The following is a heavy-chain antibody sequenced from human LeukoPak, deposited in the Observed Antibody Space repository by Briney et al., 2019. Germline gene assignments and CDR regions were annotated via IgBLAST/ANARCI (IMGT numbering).Heavy chain of an antibody. V-gene: IGHV4-39*01. CDR2: IYYSGST. Sequence: SETLSLTCTVSGGSISSSSYYWGWIRQPPGKGLEWIGSIYYSGSTYYNPSLKSRVTISVDTSKNQFSLKLSSVTAADTAVYYRARRGYYGSGSYYSGGMDVWGQGTTVTVSS. CDR1: GGSISSSSYY. CDR3: ARRGYYGSGSYYSGGMDV. D-gene: IGHD3-10*01. J-gene: IGHJ6*02.